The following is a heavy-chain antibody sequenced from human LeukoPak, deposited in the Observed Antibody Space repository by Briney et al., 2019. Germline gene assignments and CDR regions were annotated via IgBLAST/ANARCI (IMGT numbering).Heavy chain of an antibody. CDR1: GSTFSSYA. Sequence: PGGSLRLSCAASGSTFSSYAMSWVRQAPGKGLEWVSAISGSGGSTYYADSVKGRFTISRDNSKNTLYLQMNSLRAEDTAVYYCAKSPAFYDFWSGYQESAYYFDYWGQGTLVTVSS. V-gene: IGHV3-23*01. CDR3: AKSPAFYDFWSGYQESAYYFDY. CDR2: ISGSGGST. J-gene: IGHJ4*02. D-gene: IGHD3-3*01.